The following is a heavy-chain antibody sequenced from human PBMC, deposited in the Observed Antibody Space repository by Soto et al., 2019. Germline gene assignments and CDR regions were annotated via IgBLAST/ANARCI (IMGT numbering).Heavy chain of an antibody. CDR1: GFFFSSYA. CDR3: AKDPAMVSSTFNYCDY. Sequence: EVQLLESGGGLVQPGGSLRLCCAASGFFFSSYAMSWVRQAPGKGLEWVSGIGGSGGYKSYADSVKGRFTISRDNSKNTLYLQMESLGAEDTAVYYCAKDPAMVSSTFNYCDYWGQGTLVAVSS. J-gene: IGHJ4*02. CDR2: IGGSGGYK. V-gene: IGHV3-23*01. D-gene: IGHD6-13*01.